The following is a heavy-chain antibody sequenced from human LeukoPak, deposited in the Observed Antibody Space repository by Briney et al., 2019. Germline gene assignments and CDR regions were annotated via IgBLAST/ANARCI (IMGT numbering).Heavy chain of an antibody. CDR3: STTKNVASASDF. J-gene: IGHJ4*02. CDR1: GFXFSDVW. D-gene: IGHD2-2*01. V-gene: IGHV3-15*01. CDR2: IRSYGGTI. Sequence: GGSLRLSCAASGFXFSDVWINWVRQAPGKGLEWVGRIRSYGGTIEYAAPVKGRFTISRDDSKNTLYLQMNSLKTEDTALYFCSTTKNVASASDFWGQGTLVTVSS.